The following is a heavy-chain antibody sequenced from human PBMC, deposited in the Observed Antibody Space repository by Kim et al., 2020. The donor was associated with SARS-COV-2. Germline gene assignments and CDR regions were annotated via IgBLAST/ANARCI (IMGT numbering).Heavy chain of an antibody. Sequence: YYADSVQGRFTIPRDNSKNTLFLQMNNLRAEDTAVYYCAKGAGAPFFFDYWGQGTLVTVSS. CDR3: AKGAGAPFFFDY. D-gene: IGHD6-19*01. J-gene: IGHJ4*02. V-gene: IGHV3-23*01.